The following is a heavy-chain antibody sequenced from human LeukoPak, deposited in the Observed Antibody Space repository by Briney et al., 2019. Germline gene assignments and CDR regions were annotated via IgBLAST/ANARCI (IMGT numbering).Heavy chain of an antibody. V-gene: IGHV3-74*01. CDR3: VRAPATVKFDP. CDR2: INSDGTTT. CDR1: GFTFSNYW. J-gene: IGHJ5*02. Sequence: GGSLRLSCAASGFTFSNYWMHWVRQSPGKGLMWVSRINSDGTTTRYADSVKGRFTISRDNAKNTLYLQINSLRAEDTAVYYCVRAPATVKFDPWGQGTLVTVSS. D-gene: IGHD3-16*02.